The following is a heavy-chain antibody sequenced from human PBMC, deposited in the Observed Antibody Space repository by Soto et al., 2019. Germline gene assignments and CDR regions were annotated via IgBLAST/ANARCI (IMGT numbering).Heavy chain of an antibody. CDR1: GCSLDEYG. CDR2: MHRNGGST. Sequence: EVQLVESGGGVVRPGGSLRLACAVSGCSLDEYGMSWVRQAPGKGPEWVSGMHRNGGSTGYADSVKGRFTISRDDAKNSLYLQMNSLRAEDTAFYYCARDHRWGYEYGDYGDSWGHGTLVTVSS. CDR3: ARDHRWGYEYGDYGDS. D-gene: IGHD4-17*01. J-gene: IGHJ5*01. V-gene: IGHV3-20*04.